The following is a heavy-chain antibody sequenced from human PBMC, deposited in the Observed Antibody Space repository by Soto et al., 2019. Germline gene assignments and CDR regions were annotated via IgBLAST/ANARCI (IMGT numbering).Heavy chain of an antibody. CDR3: ARTHYDFWSGYHPDYYYYMDV. CDR2: IDWDDDK. D-gene: IGHD3-3*01. Sequence: SGPTLVNPTQTLTLTCTFSGFSLSTSGMCVSWIRQPPGKALEWLARIDWDDDKYYSTSLKTRLTISKDTSKNQVVLTMTNMDPVDTATYYCARTHYDFWSGYHPDYYYYMDVWGKGTRSPSP. CDR1: GFSLSTSGMC. J-gene: IGHJ6*03. V-gene: IGHV2-70*11.